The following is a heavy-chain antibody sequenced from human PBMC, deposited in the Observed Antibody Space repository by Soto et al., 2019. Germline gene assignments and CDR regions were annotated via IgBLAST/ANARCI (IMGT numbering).Heavy chain of an antibody. CDR2: VTAYNDNV. Sequence: SAKACSKESGFKLNSNSINWVRQYPGQGLEWVGWVTAYNDNVKYAEKFQGRVTMTADTAATTAYMDLTSLRADDTAVYYCARYDFWSGYSQDLWGQGTLVTVSS. V-gene: IGHV1-18*01. J-gene: IGHJ5*02. D-gene: IGHD3-3*01. CDR3: ARYDFWSGYSQDL. CDR1: GFKLNSNS.